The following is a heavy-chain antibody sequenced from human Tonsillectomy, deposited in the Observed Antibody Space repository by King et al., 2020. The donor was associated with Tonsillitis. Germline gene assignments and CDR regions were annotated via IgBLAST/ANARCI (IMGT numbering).Heavy chain of an antibody. CDR3: ARDRDTISDDYYYYYMD. CDR1: GFTFSSYG. D-gene: IGHD3-9*01. Sequence: QVKLVESGGGVVQPGRSLRLSCAASGFTFSSYGMHWVRQAPGKGLEWVAVIWYGGSNEYYADSVKGRFTISRDNSKNTLYLQMNSLRAEDTAVYFCARDRDTISDDYYYYYMD. CDR2: IWYGGSNE. V-gene: IGHV3-33*01. J-gene: IGHJ6*03.